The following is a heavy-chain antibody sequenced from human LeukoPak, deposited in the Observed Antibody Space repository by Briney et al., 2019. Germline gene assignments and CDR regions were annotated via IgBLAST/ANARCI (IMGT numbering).Heavy chain of an antibody. CDR2: INDSGGST. J-gene: IGHJ4*02. CDR1: GFTFSNYA. V-gene: IGHV3-23*01. D-gene: IGHD6-19*01. CDR3: AKPAISSRGWYYDY. Sequence: GGSLRLSCAASGFTFSNYAMSWVRQAPGKGLGWVSAINDSGGSTYYADSVKGRFTISRDNSKNTLYLQMNSLRAEDTAVYYCAKPAISSRGWYYDYWGQGTLVTVSS.